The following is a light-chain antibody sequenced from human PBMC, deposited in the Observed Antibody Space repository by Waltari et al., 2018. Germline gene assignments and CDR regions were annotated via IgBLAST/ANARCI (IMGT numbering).Light chain of an antibody. CDR1: QSVSIN. V-gene: IGLV3-21*04. Sequence: VLTQSPGTLSLSPGERATLSCRASQSVSINYLPWYQQKPGQAPVLVINYDSDRPSGIPERFSGSKSGNTATLTIGRVEAGDEADYYCQVWDTLSDHVLFGGGTKLTVL. J-gene: IGLJ2*01. CDR3: QVWDTLSDHVL. CDR2: YDS.